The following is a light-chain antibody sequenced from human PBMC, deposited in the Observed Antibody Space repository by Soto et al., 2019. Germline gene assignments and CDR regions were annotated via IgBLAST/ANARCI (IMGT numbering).Light chain of an antibody. Sequence: DIQMTQSPSSVAASVGARVTITCRASQDVNIWLAWYQQRPGKAPTLLIFGASNLHSGAPSRFSGSGIGSDFTLTISGLEPEDFAEYYGQQVNTFPYTFGQGT. J-gene: IGKJ2*01. CDR1: QDVNIW. CDR2: GAS. V-gene: IGKV1-12*01. CDR3: QQVNTFPYT.